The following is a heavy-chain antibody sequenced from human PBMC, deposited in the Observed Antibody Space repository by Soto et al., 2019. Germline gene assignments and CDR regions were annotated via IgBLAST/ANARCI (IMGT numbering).Heavy chain of an antibody. CDR3: AREYSDGWFDP. J-gene: IGHJ5*02. V-gene: IGHV3-30-3*01. CDR1: GFTFSIYA. CDR2: ISYDGSNK. D-gene: IGHD2-21*01. Sequence: QVPLVESGGGVVQPGRSLRLSCAASGFTFSIYAMHWVRQAPGKGLEWVAVISYDGSNKYYADSVKGRFTISRDNSQNTVYLQMNSLRAEDSAVYYCAREYSDGWFDPWGQGTLVTVSS.